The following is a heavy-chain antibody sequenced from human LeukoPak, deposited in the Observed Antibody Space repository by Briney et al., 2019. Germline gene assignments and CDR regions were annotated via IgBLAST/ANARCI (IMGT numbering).Heavy chain of an antibody. CDR2: ISAYNGNT. Sequence: GASVKVSCTASGYTFTSYGISWVRQAAGQGLEWMGWISAYNGNTNYAQKLQGRVTMTTDTSTSTAYMELRSLRSDDTAVYYCARENYGAVDAFDIWGQGTMVTVSS. V-gene: IGHV1-18*01. CDR3: ARENYGAVDAFDI. J-gene: IGHJ3*02. CDR1: GYTFTSYG. D-gene: IGHD1-7*01.